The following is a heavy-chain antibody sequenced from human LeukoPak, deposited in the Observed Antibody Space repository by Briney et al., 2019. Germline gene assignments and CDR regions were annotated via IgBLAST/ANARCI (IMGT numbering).Heavy chain of an antibody. Sequence: SETLSLTCTVSGYSISSGYYWGWIRQPPGKGLEWIGSIYHSGSTYYNPSLKSRVTISVDTSKNQFSLKLSSVTAADTAVYYRARTSILELPDNWFDPWGQGALVTVSS. CDR2: IYHSGST. V-gene: IGHV4-38-2*02. D-gene: IGHD1-26*01. CDR3: ARTSILELPDNWFDP. CDR1: GYSISSGYY. J-gene: IGHJ5*02.